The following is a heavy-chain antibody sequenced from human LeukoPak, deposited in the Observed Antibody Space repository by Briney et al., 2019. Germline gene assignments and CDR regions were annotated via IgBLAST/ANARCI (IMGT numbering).Heavy chain of an antibody. D-gene: IGHD6-13*01. V-gene: IGHV4-39*01. CDR1: GGSISSSSYY. CDR2: IYYSGST. J-gene: IGHJ5*02. CDR3: ARRAAAALNWFDP. Sequence: PSETLSLTCTVSGGSISSSSYYWGWIRQPPGKGLEWIGSIYYSGSTYYNPSLKSRVTMSVDTSKNQFSLKLSSVTAADTAVYYCARRAAAALNWFDPWGQGTLVTVSS.